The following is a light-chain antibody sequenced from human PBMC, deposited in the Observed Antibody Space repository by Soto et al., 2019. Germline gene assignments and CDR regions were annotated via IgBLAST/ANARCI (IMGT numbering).Light chain of an antibody. CDR3: QRANSFPLT. V-gene: IGKV1-12*01. CDR1: QGISIW. J-gene: IGKJ4*02. CDR2: TVS. Sequence: DIQMTQSPSSVSASGGDRVTSTCRARQGISIWLAGYHQKPGKAPKLQIYTVSSLQSAVPSRFRRSRPGKDFALTIGSRQPEDFATSYCQRANSFPLTLGGGTKVEIK.